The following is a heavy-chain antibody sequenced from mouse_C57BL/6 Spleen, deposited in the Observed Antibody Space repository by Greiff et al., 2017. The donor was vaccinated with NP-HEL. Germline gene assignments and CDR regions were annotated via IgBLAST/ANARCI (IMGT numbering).Heavy chain of an antibody. D-gene: IGHD4-1*01. CDR1: GYAFSSYW. V-gene: IGHV1-80*01. J-gene: IGHJ4*01. Sequence: QVHVKQSGAELVKPGASVKISCKASGYAFSSYWMNWVKQRPGKGLEWIGQIYPGDGDTNYNGKFKGKATLTADKSSSTAYMQLSSLTSEDSAVYFCARSELTGTFYAMDYWGQGTSVTVSS. CDR3: ARSELTGTFYAMDY. CDR2: IYPGDGDT.